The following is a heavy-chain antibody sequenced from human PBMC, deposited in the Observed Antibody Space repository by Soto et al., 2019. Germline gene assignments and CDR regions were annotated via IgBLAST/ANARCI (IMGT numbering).Heavy chain of an antibody. D-gene: IGHD1-26*01. CDR3: ARVRWELLRDAFDI. CDR1: GYTFTSYG. Sequence: QVQLVQSGAEVKKPGASVKVSCKASGYTFTSYGISWVRQAPGQGLEWMGWISAYNGNTNYAQKLQGRVTMTTDTPTSTAVMALRGLRSDDTAVYYCARVRWELLRDAFDIWGQGTMVTVSS. V-gene: IGHV1-18*01. J-gene: IGHJ3*02. CDR2: ISAYNGNT.